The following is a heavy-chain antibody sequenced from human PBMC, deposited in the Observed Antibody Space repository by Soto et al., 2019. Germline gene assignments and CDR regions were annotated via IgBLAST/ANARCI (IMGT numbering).Heavy chain of an antibody. Sequence: QMQVRESGPGHLKPSETLTLTCSVSGGSISGWSWIWIRHPPGQRLEWVASISHTGNTVFNTFLNRHLSLSADSSRNQVSLRLSYVSDAYTALYYCTRQRSCRLWSEEDVGGHGTTVVVSS. CDR2: ISHTGNT. J-gene: IGHJ6*01. D-gene: IGHD2-15*01. CDR3: TRQRSCRLWSEEDV. V-gene: IGHV4-59*08. CDR1: GGSISGWS.